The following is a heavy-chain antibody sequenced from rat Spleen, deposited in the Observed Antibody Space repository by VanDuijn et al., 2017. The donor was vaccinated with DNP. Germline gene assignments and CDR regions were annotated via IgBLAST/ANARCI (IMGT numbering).Heavy chain of an antibody. J-gene: IGHJ2*01. CDR3: ASHTYYGYDYFVY. Sequence: EVQLVESGGGLVEPGGSLKLSCAASGFTFSDYYMAWVRQAPTKGLEWVASISYDGGGTYYGDSVKGRFTISRDNAEGTLNLQMNSLRSEDTATYYCASHTYYGYDYFVYWGQGVMVTVSS. CDR1: GFTFSDYY. CDR2: ISYDGGGT. V-gene: IGHV5-22*01. D-gene: IGHD1-9*01.